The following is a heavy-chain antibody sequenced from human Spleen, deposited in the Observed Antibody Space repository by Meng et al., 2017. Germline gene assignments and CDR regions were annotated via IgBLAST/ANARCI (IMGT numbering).Heavy chain of an antibody. CDR1: GGSFSGYY. D-gene: IGHD3-9*01. CDR3: ARGSGTYSDILTGYYRARRLDY. CDR2: INHSGST. J-gene: IGHJ4*02. V-gene: IGHV4-34*01. Sequence: SETLSLTCAVYGGSFSGYYWSWIRQPPGKGLEWIGEINHSGSTNYNPSLKSRVTISVDTSKNQFSLKLNSVTAADTAVYYCARGSGTYSDILTGYYRARRLDYWGQGTRVTVSS.